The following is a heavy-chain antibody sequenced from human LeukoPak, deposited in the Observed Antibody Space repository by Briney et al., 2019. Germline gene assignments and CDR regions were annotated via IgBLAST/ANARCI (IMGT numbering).Heavy chain of an antibody. J-gene: IGHJ4*02. CDR1: GGTFSSYA. CDR2: IIPILGIA. CDR3: VDTAMVNYFDY. D-gene: IGHD5-18*01. Sequence: ASVKVSCKASGGTFSSYAISWVRQAPGQGLEWMGRIIPILGIANYAQKFQGRVTITADKSTSTAYMELSSLRSEDTAVYYCVDTAMVNYFDYWGQGTLVTVSS. V-gene: IGHV1-69*04.